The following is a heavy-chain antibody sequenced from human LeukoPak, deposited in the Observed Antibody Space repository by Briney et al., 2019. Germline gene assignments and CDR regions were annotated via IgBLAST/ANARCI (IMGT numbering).Heavy chain of an antibody. J-gene: IGHJ2*01. CDR1: GFTFSSYA. Sequence: PGGSLRLSCAASGFTFSSYAMSWVRQAPGKGLEWVSDISGSGGSTYYADSVKGRFTISRDNSKNTLYLQMNSLRAEDTAVYYCAKAPLELDGVVLRATRYFDLWGRGTLVTVSS. CDR3: AKAPLELDGVVLRATRYFDL. V-gene: IGHV3-23*01. CDR2: ISGSGGST. D-gene: IGHD3-3*01.